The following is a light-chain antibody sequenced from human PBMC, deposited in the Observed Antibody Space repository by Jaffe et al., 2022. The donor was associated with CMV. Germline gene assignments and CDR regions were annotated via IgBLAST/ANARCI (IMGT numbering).Light chain of an antibody. CDR3: QQYETWSGT. J-gene: IGKJ1*01. CDR2: GAS. Sequence: EIVMTQSPATLSVSPGDRATLSCRASETVSSNLAWYQHKPGQAPRILIYGASTRATGVPARFSGSGSGTEFTLTINSLQSEDFAVYYCQQYETWSGTFGQGTKVEIK. CDR1: ETVSSN. V-gene: IGKV3-15*01.